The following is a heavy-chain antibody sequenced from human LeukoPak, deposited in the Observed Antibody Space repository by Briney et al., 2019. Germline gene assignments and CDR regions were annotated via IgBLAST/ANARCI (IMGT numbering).Heavy chain of an antibody. Sequence: ASVKVSCKASGYTFTGYYMHWVRQAPGQGLEWMGWINPNSGGTNYAQKFQGWVTMTRDTSISTAYMELSRLRSDDTAAYYCAREGPITMVRGVIITAGMDVWGQGTTVTVSS. J-gene: IGHJ6*02. CDR2: INPNSGGT. CDR3: AREGPITMVRGVIITAGMDV. CDR1: GYTFTGYY. V-gene: IGHV1-2*04. D-gene: IGHD3-10*01.